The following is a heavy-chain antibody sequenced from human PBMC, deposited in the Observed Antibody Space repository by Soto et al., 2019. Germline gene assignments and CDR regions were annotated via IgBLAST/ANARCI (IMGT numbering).Heavy chain of an antibody. J-gene: IGHJ6*02. V-gene: IGHV1-69*01. Sequence: QVQLVQSGAEVKKPGSSVKVSCKASGGTFSSYAISWVRQAPGQGLEWMGGIIPIFGTANYAQKFQGRVTITADESTSTVYMEVSSLRSEDTAVYYCARESERDTGMGRSGYYYYGMDVWGQGTTVTVSS. CDR1: GGTFSSYA. CDR2: IIPIFGTA. CDR3: ARESERDTGMGRSGYYYYGMDV. D-gene: IGHD5-18*01.